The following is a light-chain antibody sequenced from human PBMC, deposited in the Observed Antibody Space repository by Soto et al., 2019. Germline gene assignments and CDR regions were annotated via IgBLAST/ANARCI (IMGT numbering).Light chain of an antibody. CDR1: SSDVSGYNY. V-gene: IGLV2-8*01. Sequence: QSALTQPPSASGSPGQSVTISCTGTSSDVSGYNYVSWYQQHPGKAPKLMIYEVSKRPSGVPDRFSGSKSGNTASLTVSGLQAEDEADYYCSSYAGSNKGVFGGGPKVTVL. J-gene: IGLJ2*01. CDR3: SSYAGSNKGV. CDR2: EVS.